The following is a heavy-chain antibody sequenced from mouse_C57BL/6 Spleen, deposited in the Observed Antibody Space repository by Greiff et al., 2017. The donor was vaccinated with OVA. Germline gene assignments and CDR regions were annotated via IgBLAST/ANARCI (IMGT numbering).Heavy chain of an antibody. J-gene: IGHJ1*03. CDR1: GFTFSNYW. V-gene: IGHV6-3*01. CDR2: IRLKSDNYAT. Sequence: VQLVESGGGLVQPGGSMKLSCVASGFTFSNYWMNWVRQSPEKGLEWVAQIRLKSDNYATHYAESVKGRFTISRDDSKSSVYLQMNNLRAEDTGIYYCTGGGYYVDWYFDVWGTGTTVTVSS. CDR3: TGGGYYVDWYFDV. D-gene: IGHD2-3*01.